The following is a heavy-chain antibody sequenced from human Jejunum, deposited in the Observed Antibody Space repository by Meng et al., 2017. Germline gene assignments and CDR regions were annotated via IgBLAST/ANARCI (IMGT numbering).Heavy chain of an antibody. CDR1: GDSISTNW. V-gene: IGHV4-4*02. Sequence: QVQLEVSGPGLLKPSGNLSLTCAVAGDSISTNWWNWVRQPPGKGLEWIGEIYHSGAFNYNPSLRRRVTISVDKSKNQVSLKLDSLTAAGTAVYYCARGAIGTRPFDYWGQGTLVTVSS. J-gene: IGHJ4*02. CDR2: IYHSGAF. D-gene: IGHD2-21*01. CDR3: ARGAIGTRPFDY.